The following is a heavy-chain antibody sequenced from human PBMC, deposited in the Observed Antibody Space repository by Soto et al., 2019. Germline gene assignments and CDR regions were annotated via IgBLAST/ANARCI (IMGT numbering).Heavy chain of an antibody. V-gene: IGHV2-26*01. J-gene: IGHJ6*03. CDR3: ARIAVAGSDYYYYMDV. CDR2: IFSNDEK. CDR1: GFSLSNARMG. D-gene: IGHD6-19*01. Sequence: VNPTETLTLTCTVSGFSLSNARMGVSWIRKPPGKALEWLAHIFSNDEKSYSTSLKSRLTISKDTSKSQVVLTMTNMDPVETATYYCARIAVAGSDYYYYMDVWGKGTTVTVSS.